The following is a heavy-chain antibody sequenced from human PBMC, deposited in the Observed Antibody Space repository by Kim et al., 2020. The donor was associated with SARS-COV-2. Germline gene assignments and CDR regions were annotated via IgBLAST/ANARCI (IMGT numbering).Heavy chain of an antibody. Sequence: SETLSLTCAVYGGSFSGYYWSWIRQPPGKGLEWIGEINHSGSTNYNPSLKSRVTISVDTSKNQFSLKLSSVTAADTAVYYCARVWDIVVVPASPPYNWFDPWGQGTRVTVSS. CDR3: ARVWDIVVVPASPPYNWFDP. V-gene: IGHV4-34*01. CDR1: GGSFSGYY. J-gene: IGHJ5*02. D-gene: IGHD2-2*01. CDR2: INHSGST.